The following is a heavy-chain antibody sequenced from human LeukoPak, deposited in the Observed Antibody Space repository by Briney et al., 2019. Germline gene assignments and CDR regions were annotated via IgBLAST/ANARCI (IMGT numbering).Heavy chain of an antibody. CDR1: GFTFSNYW. CDR2: IKSDGTGI. Sequence: GGSLTLSCTTSGFTFSNYWMYWVRQAPGKGLVWVSRIKSDGTGITCTDSVEGRFTISRDNAKNTLYLQMNSLRDEDTAVYYCVRGQTIDYWGQGTLVTVSS. J-gene: IGHJ4*02. V-gene: IGHV3-74*01. CDR3: VRGQTIDY. D-gene: IGHD3-3*01.